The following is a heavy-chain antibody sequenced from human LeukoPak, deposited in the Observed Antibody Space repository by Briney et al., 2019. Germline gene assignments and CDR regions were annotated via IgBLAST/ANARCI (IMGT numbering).Heavy chain of an antibody. CDR2: FDPEDGET. J-gene: IGHJ4*02. Sequence: ASVKVSCKVSGYTLTELSMHCVRQSPGKGLECMGGFDPEDGETIYAQKFKGRVTMTEDTSTDTAYMELSSLRSEDTAVYYCATGPWEPDRNFDYWGQGTLVTVSS. D-gene: IGHD1-26*01. CDR3: ATGPWEPDRNFDY. V-gene: IGHV1-24*01. CDR1: GYTLTELS.